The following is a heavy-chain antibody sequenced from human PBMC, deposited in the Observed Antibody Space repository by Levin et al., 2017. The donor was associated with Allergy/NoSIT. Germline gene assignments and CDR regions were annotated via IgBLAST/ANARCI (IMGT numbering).Heavy chain of an antibody. V-gene: IGHV3-49*03. CDR1: GFTFGDYA. CDR2: IRSKAYGGTT. CDR3: TRDLRCSSTSCYGYYYYYYMDV. Sequence: GGSLRLSCTASGFTFGDYAMSWFRQAPGKGLEWVGFIRSKAYGGTTEYAASVKGRFTISRDDSKSIAYLQMNSLKTEDTAVYYCTRDLRCSSTSCYGYYYYYYMDVWGKGTTVTVSS. D-gene: IGHD2-2*01. J-gene: IGHJ6*03.